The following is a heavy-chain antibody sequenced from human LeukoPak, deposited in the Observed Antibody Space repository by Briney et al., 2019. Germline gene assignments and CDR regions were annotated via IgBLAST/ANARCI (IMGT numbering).Heavy chain of an antibody. CDR2: ISRSSAYI. Sequence: PGGSLRLSCAASGFTCSSHEMNWVRQAPGKGLEWVSSISRSSAYIYYADSVKGRFTISRDNAKNSLYLQMNSLRAEDTAVYYCASFPPYMVRTDAFDIWGQGTMVTVSS. V-gene: IGHV3-21*01. J-gene: IGHJ3*02. D-gene: IGHD3-10*01. CDR3: ASFPPYMVRTDAFDI. CDR1: GFTCSSHE.